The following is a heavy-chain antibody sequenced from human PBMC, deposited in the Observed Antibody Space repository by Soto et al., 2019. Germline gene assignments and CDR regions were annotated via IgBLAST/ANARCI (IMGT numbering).Heavy chain of an antibody. J-gene: IGHJ4*02. CDR1: GFTFSSYS. CDR2: ISSSSNK. D-gene: IGHD3-22*01. CDR3: ARDKGPASSGYYFHLTYYFDY. V-gene: IGHV3-48*01. Sequence: GGSLRLSCAASGFTFSSYSMNWVRQAPGKGLEWFSYISSSSNKYYADSVKGRFTISRDNSKNTLYLQMNSLRAEDTAVYYCARDKGPASSGYYFHLTYYFDYWGQGTLVTVSS.